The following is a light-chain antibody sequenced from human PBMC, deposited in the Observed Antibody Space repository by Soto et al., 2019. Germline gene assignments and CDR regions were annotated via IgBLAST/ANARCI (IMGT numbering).Light chain of an antibody. Sequence: EIVMTQSPATLSVSPGERATLSCRASQSVSRNLAWYQQKPGQPPRLLIYDASTRATGVPARVGGSGSGTEFTLTISGPQSEDLAVYYCQQYGDWPPDTFGQGTKGEI. CDR2: DAS. CDR3: QQYGDWPPDT. CDR1: QSVSRN. J-gene: IGKJ2*01. V-gene: IGKV3-15*01.